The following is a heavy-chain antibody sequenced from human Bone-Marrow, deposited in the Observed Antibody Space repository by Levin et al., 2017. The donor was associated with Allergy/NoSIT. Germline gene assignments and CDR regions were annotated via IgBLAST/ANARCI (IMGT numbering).Heavy chain of an antibody. V-gene: IGHV1-2*02. CDR2: NNPNSGGT. J-gene: IGHJ6*02. CDR3: ARAEGDAEGYYYYGMDV. Sequence: ASVKVSCKASGYTFTGYYMHWVRQAPGQGLEGMGWNNPNSGGTNYAQKFQGRVTMTRDTSISTAYMELSRLRSDDTAVYYCARAEGDAEGYYYYGMDVWGQGTTVTVSS. CDR1: GYTFTGYY. D-gene: IGHD2-21*02.